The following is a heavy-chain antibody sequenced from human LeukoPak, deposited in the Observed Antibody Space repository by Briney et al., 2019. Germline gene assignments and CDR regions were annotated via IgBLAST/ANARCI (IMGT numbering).Heavy chain of an antibody. V-gene: IGHV3-43*01. J-gene: IGHJ3*01. D-gene: IGHD2-15*01. CDR1: GFTFDDYT. CDR2: ISWDGGST. Sequence: PGGSLRLSCAASGFTFDDYTMHWVRQAPGKGLEWVSLISWDGGSTYYADSVKGRFTIFRDNSKNSIHLQMNSLRTEDTALYLVAXXXXVLAXXXGXXXXXFD. CDR3: AXXXXVLAXXXGXXXXXFD.